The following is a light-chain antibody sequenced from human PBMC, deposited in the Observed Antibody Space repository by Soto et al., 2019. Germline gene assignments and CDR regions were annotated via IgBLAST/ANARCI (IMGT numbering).Light chain of an antibody. J-gene: IGLJ1*01. CDR2: EVS. CDR3: SSFTSSSTLYV. V-gene: IGLV2-14*01. Sequence: LTQPPSASGSPGQSVTISCTGTSSDVGGYNSVSWYQQHPGKAPKLMIYEVSNRPSGVSNRFSGSKSGNTASLTVSGLQAEDEADYYCSSFTSSSTLYVFGTGTKVTVL. CDR1: SSDVGGYNS.